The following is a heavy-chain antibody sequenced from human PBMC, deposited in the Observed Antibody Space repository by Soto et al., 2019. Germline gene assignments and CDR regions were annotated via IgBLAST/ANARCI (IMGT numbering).Heavy chain of an antibody. J-gene: IGHJ4*02. V-gene: IGHV4-59*01. D-gene: IGHD6-6*01. CDR2: IYYSGST. CDR3: ARALSIAARGYYSDY. Sequence: SETLSLTCTVSGGSISSYYWSWIRQPPGKGLEWIGYIYYSGSTNYNPSLKSRVTISVDTSKNQFSLKLSSVTAADTAVYYCARALSIAARGYYSDYWGQGTLVTVSS. CDR1: GGSISSYY.